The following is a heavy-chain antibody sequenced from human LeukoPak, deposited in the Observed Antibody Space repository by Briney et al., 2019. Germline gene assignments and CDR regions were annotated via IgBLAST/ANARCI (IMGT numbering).Heavy chain of an antibody. J-gene: IGHJ5*02. CDR2: ISAYNSNT. V-gene: IGHV1-18*01. CDR1: GYTFTSYG. CDR3: ARRSGWYSGLDNWFDP. Sequence: ASVKVSCKASGYTFTSYGISWVRQAPGQGLEWMGWISAYNSNTNYAQKLQGRVTMTTDTSTSTAYMELRSLRSDDTAVYYCARRSGWYSGLDNWFDPWGQGTLVTVSS. D-gene: IGHD6-19*01.